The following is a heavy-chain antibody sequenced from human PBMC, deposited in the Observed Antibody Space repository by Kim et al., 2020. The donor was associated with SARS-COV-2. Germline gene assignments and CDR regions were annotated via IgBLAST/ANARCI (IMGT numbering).Heavy chain of an antibody. V-gene: IGHV4-30-2*01. D-gene: IGHD3-3*01. CDR3: ARDQGFWSGYYY. Sequence: YYTPSLKSRVTISVDRSKNQFSLKLSSVTAADTAVYYCARDQGFWSGYYYWGQGTLVTVSS. J-gene: IGHJ4*02.